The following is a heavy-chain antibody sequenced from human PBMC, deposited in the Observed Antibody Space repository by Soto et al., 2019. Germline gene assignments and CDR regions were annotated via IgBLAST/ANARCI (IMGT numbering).Heavy chain of an antibody. CDR3: ARDRSIAVAGTYFDY. CDR2: IIPIFGTA. Sequence: SVKVSCKASGGTFSSYAISWVRQAPGQGLEWMGGIIPIFGTANYAQKFQGRVTITADESTSTAYMELRSLRSDDTAVYYCARDRSIAVAGTYFDYWGQGTLVTVSS. D-gene: IGHD6-19*01. J-gene: IGHJ4*02. CDR1: GGTFSSYA. V-gene: IGHV1-69*13.